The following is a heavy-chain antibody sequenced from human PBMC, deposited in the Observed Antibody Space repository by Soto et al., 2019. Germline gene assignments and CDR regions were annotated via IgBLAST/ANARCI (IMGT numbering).Heavy chain of an antibody. D-gene: IGHD3-22*01. J-gene: IGHJ4*02. CDR1: GFTVSSNY. Sequence: EVQLVESGGGLVQPGGSLRLSCAASGFTVSSNYMSWVRQAPGKGLEWVSVIYSGGSTYYADSVKGRFTISRDNSKNTLYLQMNSLRAEDTAVYYCARDRKDSMIVVGAFDYWGQGTLVTVSS. CDR3: ARDRKDSMIVVGAFDY. V-gene: IGHV3-66*01. CDR2: IYSGGST.